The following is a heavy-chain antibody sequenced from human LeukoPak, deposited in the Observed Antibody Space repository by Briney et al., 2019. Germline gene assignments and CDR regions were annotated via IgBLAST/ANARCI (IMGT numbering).Heavy chain of an antibody. CDR2: FDPEDGET. V-gene: IGHV1-24*01. Sequence: GASVKVSCKVSGYTLTELSMHWVRQAPGKGLEWMGGFDPEDGETIYAQKFQGRVTMTEDTSTDTACMELSSLRSEDTAVYYCATVSSGSDARGDYYMHLWRKRTTVTVSS. CDR1: GYTLTELS. CDR3: ATVSSGSDARGDYYMHL. D-gene: IGHD1-26*01. J-gene: IGHJ6*03.